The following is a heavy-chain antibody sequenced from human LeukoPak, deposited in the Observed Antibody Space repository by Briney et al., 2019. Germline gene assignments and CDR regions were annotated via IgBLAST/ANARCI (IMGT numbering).Heavy chain of an antibody. Sequence: SETLSLTCTVSGGSMSSYYWSWIRQPPGKGLEWIGYIFYSGNANYNPSLKSRVTISVDTSKSQFSLRLSSVTAADTAVHYCARRGRYGAGPLYYYYGMDVWGQGTTVTVSS. CDR1: GGSMSSYY. V-gene: IGHV4-59*08. CDR2: IFYSGNA. J-gene: IGHJ6*02. D-gene: IGHD3-10*01. CDR3: ARRGRYGAGPLYYYYGMDV.